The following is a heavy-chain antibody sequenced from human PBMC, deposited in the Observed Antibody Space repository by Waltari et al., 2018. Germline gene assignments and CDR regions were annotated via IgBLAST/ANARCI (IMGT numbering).Heavy chain of an antibody. CDR1: GGSISSSSYS. J-gene: IGHJ6*02. D-gene: IGHD2-21*01. Sequence: QLQLQESGPGLVKPSETLSLTCTVSGGSISSSSYSWGWIRQPPGKGLEWIGSIYYSGSTYYNPSLKSRVTISVDTSKNQFSLKLSSVTAADTAVYYCARESSRYCGAVWGQGTTVTVSS. CDR3: ARESSRYCGAV. CDR2: IYYSGST. V-gene: IGHV4-39*07.